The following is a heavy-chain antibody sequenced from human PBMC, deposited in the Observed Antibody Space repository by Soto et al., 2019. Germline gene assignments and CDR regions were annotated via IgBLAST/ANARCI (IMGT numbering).Heavy chain of an antibody. CDR1: GASISTSY. CDR2: IYSSGTT. Sequence: SETLSLTSTVSGASISTSYWSWIRLPPGKGLEWIGYIYSSGTTKYNPSLKSRVAISIDTSKNQFSLKLSSVTAADTAIYYCGRDLGGAYGAFDHWGEGTLVTVSS. CDR3: GRDLGGAYGAFDH. V-gene: IGHV4-59*01. D-gene: IGHD4-17*01. J-gene: IGHJ4*02.